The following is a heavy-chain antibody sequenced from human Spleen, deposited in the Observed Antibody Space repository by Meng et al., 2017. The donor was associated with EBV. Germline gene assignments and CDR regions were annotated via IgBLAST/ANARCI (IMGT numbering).Heavy chain of an antibody. J-gene: IGHJ3*01. V-gene: IGHV1-69*01. Sequence: QGPLVESGAGAKKPGSSGKVSCKASGGTFRTYAINWVRQAPGQGLEWLGAIIPLFGTSHYGQRFQGRVTITADESTTTAYMELRSLRSEDTAVYYCARRGDCSTTTCYGGLYDAFDAWGQGTMVTVSS. CDR2: IIPLFGTS. CDR3: ARRGDCSTTTCYGGLYDAFDA. CDR1: GGTFRTYA. D-gene: IGHD2-2*01.